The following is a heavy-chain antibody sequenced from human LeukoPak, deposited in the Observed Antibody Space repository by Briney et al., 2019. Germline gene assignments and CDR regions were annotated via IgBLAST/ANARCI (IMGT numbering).Heavy chain of an antibody. CDR3: ARDYGDYLWYFDY. CDR2: INPSGGST. CDR1: GYTFTSYG. Sequence: ASVKVSCKASGYTFTSYGISWVRQAPGQGLEWMGIINPSGGSTSYAQKFQGRVTMTRDTSTSTVYMELSSLRSEDTAVYYCARDYGDYLWYFDYWGQGTLVTVSS. V-gene: IGHV1-46*01. D-gene: IGHD4-17*01. J-gene: IGHJ4*02.